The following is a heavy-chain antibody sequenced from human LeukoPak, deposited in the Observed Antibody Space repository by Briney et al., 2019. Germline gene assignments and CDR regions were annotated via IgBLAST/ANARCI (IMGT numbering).Heavy chain of an antibody. CDR2: ITPIFGTA. Sequence: SVKVSCKASGGTFSSYPISWVRQAPGQGLEWMGGITPIFGTADYAQKFQGRVTITADESTSTAYMELSSLRSEDTALYYCAKTIAVAGTSIWFDPWGQGTLVTVSS. J-gene: IGHJ5*02. CDR1: GGTFSSYP. D-gene: IGHD6-19*01. V-gene: IGHV1-69*13. CDR3: AKTIAVAGTSIWFDP.